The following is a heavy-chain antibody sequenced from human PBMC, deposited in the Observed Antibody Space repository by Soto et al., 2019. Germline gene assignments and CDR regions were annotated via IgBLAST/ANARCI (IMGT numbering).Heavy chain of an antibody. CDR2: IIPISGTA. CDR1: GGTFSSYA. V-gene: IGHV1-69*01. J-gene: IGHJ6*02. D-gene: IGHD2-2*01. CDR3: ARSQGSSTSLEIYYCSYYGMAV. Sequence: QVQLVQSGAEVKKPGSSVKVSCKASGGTFSSYAISWVRQAPGQGLEWMGGIIPISGTANYAQKFQGRVTITADESTSTVYMELSSLRSEDTAVYFCARSQGSSTSLEIYYCSYYGMAVWGQGTTVTVSS.